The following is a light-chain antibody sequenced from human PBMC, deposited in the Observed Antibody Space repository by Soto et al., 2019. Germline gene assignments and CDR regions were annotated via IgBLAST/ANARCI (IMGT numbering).Light chain of an antibody. CDR2: GAS. Sequence: EIVLTQSPGTLSLSPGERATLSCRASQSVSSSYLAWYQQKPGQAPRLLIYGASSRATAIPDRFSASGSGTDFTLTISRLEPEEFAVYYCQQYGHSPPFTFGPGTKVDIK. V-gene: IGKV3-20*01. CDR3: QQYGHSPPFT. CDR1: QSVSSSY. J-gene: IGKJ3*01.